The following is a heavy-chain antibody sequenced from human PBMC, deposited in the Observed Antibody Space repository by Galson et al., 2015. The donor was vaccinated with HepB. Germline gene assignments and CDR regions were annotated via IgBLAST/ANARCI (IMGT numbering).Heavy chain of an antibody. J-gene: IGHJ4*02. D-gene: IGHD2-2*01. Sequence: SLRLSCAASGFTFSSYAMHWVRQAPGKGLEWVAVISYDGSNKYYADSVKGRFTISRDNSKNTLYLQMNSLRAEDTAVYYCAREPSTSCFDYWGQGTLVTVSS. CDR2: ISYDGSNK. CDR1: GFTFSSYA. V-gene: IGHV3-30-3*01. CDR3: AREPSTSCFDY.